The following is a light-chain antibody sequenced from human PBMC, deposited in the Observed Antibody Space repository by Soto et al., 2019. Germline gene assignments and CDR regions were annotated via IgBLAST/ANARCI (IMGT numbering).Light chain of an antibody. J-gene: IGKJ1*01. CDR1: QSVLYSSNNKNY. V-gene: IGKV4-1*01. CDR3: QQYYSTPQT. CDR2: WAS. Sequence: DIVMTQSPDSLAASLCERATINCKSSQSVLYSSNNKNYLAWYQQKPGQPPKLLIYWASTRESGVPDRFSGSGSGTDFTLTISSLQAEDVAVYYCQQYYSTPQTFGQGTKVDIK.